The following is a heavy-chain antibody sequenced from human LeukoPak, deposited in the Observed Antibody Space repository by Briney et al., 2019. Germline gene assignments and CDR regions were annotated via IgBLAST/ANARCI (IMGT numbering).Heavy chain of an antibody. CDR2: IYYSGST. CDR3: ARRFSSPAAAGIRLFDP. J-gene: IGHJ5*02. Sequence: PSETLSLTCTVSGGSISSSSYYWGWIRQPPGKGLEWIGSIYYSGSTYYNPSLKSRVTISVDTSKNQFSLKLSSVTAADTAVYYCARRFSSPAAAGIRLFDPWGQGTLVTVSS. D-gene: IGHD6-13*01. V-gene: IGHV4-39*01. CDR1: GGSISSSSYY.